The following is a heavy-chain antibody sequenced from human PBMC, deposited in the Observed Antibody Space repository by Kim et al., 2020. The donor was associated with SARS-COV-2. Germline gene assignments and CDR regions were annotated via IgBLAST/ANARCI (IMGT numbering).Heavy chain of an antibody. CDR3: ARVNWGGYYYYGMDV. D-gene: IGHD7-27*01. Sequence: SETLSLTCTVSGGSVSSGSYYWSWIRQPPGKGLEWIGYIYYSGSTNYNPSLKSRVTISVDTSKNQFSLKLSSVTAADTAVYYCARVNWGGYYYYGMDVWGQGTTVTVSS. CDR1: GGSVSSGSYY. CDR2: IYYSGST. J-gene: IGHJ6*02. V-gene: IGHV4-61*01.